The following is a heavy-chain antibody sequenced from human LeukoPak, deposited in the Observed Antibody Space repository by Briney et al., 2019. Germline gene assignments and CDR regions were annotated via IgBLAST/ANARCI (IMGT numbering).Heavy chain of an antibody. J-gene: IGHJ5*02. CDR3: AKELRGYSYGLRNNWFDP. CDR2: ISYDGGNK. D-gene: IGHD5-18*01. V-gene: IGHV3-30*18. CDR1: GFTFSSYG. Sequence: GRSLRLSCAASGFTFSSYGMHWVRQAPGKGLEWVAVISYDGGNKYYADSVKGRFTISRDNSKNTLYLQMNSLRAEDTAVYYCAKELRGYSYGLRNNWFDPWGQGTLVTVSS.